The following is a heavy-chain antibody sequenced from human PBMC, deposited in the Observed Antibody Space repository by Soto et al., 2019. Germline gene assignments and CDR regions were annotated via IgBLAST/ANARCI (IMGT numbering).Heavy chain of an antibody. CDR2: VTGSGDDT. D-gene: IGHD1-1*01. CDR1: GFTFSAYA. Sequence: PGGSLRLSCVVSGFTFSAYAMGWVRQAPGKGLEWVSAVTGSGDDTYHADSVKGRFTISRDNSRDTLYFQMNSLRAEDTAIYYCVKGSTTSRPYYFDYWGQGTLVTVSS. V-gene: IGHV3-23*01. CDR3: VKGSTTSRPYYFDY. J-gene: IGHJ4*02.